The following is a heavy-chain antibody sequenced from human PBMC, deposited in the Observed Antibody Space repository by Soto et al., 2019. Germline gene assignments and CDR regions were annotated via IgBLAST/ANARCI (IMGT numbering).Heavy chain of an antibody. CDR1: GFTFSSAW. D-gene: IGHD5-18*01. Sequence: GSLRLSCAASGFTFSSAWMHWVRQAPGKGLEWVAVIWYDGSNKYYADSVKGRFTISRDNSKNTLYLQMNSLRAEDTAVYYCARDYLDTAKVDYYFDYWGHGTLVTVSS. J-gene: IGHJ4*01. V-gene: IGHV3-33*08. CDR2: IWYDGSNK. CDR3: ARDYLDTAKVDYYFDY.